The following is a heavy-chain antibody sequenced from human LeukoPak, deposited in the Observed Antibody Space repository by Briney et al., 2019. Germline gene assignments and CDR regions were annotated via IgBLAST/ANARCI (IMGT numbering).Heavy chain of an antibody. V-gene: IGHV4-31*03. J-gene: IGHJ6*02. D-gene: IGHD2-15*01. CDR1: GGSISSGGYY. Sequence: SETLSLTRTVSGGSISSGGYYWSWIRQHPGKGLEWIGYIYYSGSTYYNPSLKSRVTISVDTSKNQFSLKLSSVTAADTAVYYCARDSFPDHVASHKPDYYYYYGMDVWGQGTTVTVSS. CDR2: IYYSGST. CDR3: ARDSFPDHVASHKPDYYYYYGMDV.